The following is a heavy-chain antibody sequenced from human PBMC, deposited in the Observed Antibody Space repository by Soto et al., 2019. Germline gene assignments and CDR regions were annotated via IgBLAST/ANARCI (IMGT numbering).Heavy chain of an antibody. J-gene: IGHJ1*01. CDR2: ISAYNGNT. CDR1: GYTFTSYG. V-gene: IGHV1-18*01. D-gene: IGHD2-21*02. CDR3: ARAHYGFCGDCYDPEYFQH. Sequence: ASVKVSCKASGYTFTSYGISWVRQAPGQGLEWMGWISAYNGNTNYAQKLQGRVTMTTDTSTSTAYMELRSLRSDDTAVYYCARAHYGFCGDCYDPEYFQHWGQGTLVTVSS.